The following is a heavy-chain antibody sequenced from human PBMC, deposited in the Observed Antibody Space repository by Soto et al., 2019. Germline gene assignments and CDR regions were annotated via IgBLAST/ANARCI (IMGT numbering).Heavy chain of an antibody. V-gene: IGHV3-33*01. D-gene: IGHD6-19*01. J-gene: IGHJ4*02. CDR2: IWYDGSNK. CDR3: ARVHKAYSSGWFPSQAFAY. CDR1: GFTFSSYG. Sequence: QVQLVESGGGVVQPGRSLRLSCAASGFTFSSYGMHWVRQAPGKGLEWVAVIWYDGSNKYYADSVKGRLTISRDNSKNTLYLQMNSLRAEDTAVYYCARVHKAYSSGWFPSQAFAYCGQVTLGTVSS.